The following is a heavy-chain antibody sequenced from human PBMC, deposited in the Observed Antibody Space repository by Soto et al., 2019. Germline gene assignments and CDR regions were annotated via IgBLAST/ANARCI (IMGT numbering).Heavy chain of an antibody. J-gene: IGHJ4*02. CDR1: GASISSGRSY. CDR2: MFYSGST. V-gene: IGHV4-31*03. CDR3: ARANGYGHFDS. Sequence: QVQLQESGPGLVKPSQTLSLTCTVSGASISSGRSYWSWIRQHPGKGLEWIGYMFYSGSTYYHPSLKSRVNISADTAKNQFSLRLTSVTPADTAMYYCARANGYGHFDSWCQGTLVTVA. D-gene: IGHD5-12*01.